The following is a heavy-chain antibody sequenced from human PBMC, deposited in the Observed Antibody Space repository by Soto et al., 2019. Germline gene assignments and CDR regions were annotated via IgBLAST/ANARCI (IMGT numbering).Heavy chain of an antibody. Sequence: QVQLQESGPGLVKHSETLSLTCTVSGGSISSYYWSWIRQPPGKGLEWIGYLYYSGSTNYNPSLKSRVTISVDTSKNQFSLKLSSVTAADTAVYYCARRYGYSFDYWGQGTLVTVSS. V-gene: IGHV4-59*08. CDR1: GGSISSYY. CDR3: ARRYGYSFDY. CDR2: LYYSGST. D-gene: IGHD1-1*01. J-gene: IGHJ4*02.